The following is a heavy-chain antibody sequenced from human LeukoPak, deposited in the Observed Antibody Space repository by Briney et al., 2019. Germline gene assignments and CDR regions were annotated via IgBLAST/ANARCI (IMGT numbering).Heavy chain of an antibody. Sequence: GGCLRLSCTASGFTFGDYAMSWVHQAPGKGLEWVGFIRSKAYGGTTEYAASVKGRFTISRDDSKSIAYLQTNSLKTEDTAVYYCTRDVGCSGGSCYRFDYWAREPWSPSPQ. CDR3: TRDVGCSGGSCYRFDY. J-gene: IGHJ4*02. CDR1: GFTFGDYA. CDR2: IRSKAYGGTT. V-gene: IGHV3-49*04. D-gene: IGHD2-15*01.